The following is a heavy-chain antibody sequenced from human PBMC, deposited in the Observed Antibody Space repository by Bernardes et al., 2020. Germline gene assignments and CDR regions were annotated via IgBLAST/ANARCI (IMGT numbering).Heavy chain of an antibody. J-gene: IGHJ4*02. CDR3: ARDSVGGYSSGWYAY. CDR2: ISSGSNYI. V-gene: IGHV3-21*01. CDR1: GFTYTTYS. D-gene: IGHD6-19*01. Sequence: GGSLRLSCSASGFTYTTYSMNWVRQAPGKGLEWVSSISSGSNYIYYADSVKGRFTISRDNAKNSLYLQMNSLRAEDTAIYYCARDSVGGYSSGWYAYWGQGTLVTVSS.